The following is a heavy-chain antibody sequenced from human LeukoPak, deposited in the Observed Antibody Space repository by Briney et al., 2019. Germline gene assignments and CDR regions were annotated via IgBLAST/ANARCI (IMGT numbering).Heavy chain of an antibody. CDR3: AKDIAPYYYDSSGYYSYFDY. V-gene: IGHV3-7*03. CDR1: GFTFSYYW. Sequence: PGGSLRLSCAASGFTFSYYWMSWVRQAPGKGLEWVANIKQDGSEKYYVDSVKGRFTISRDNAKNSLYLQMNSLRAEDTALYYCAKDIAPYYYDSSGYYSYFDYWGQGTLVTVSS. CDR2: IKQDGSEK. D-gene: IGHD3-22*01. J-gene: IGHJ4*02.